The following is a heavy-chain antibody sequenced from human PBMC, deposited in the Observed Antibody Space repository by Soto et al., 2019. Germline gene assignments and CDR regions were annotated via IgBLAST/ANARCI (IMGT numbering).Heavy chain of an antibody. J-gene: IGHJ4*02. V-gene: IGHV3-53*01. CDR3: ARGDFDY. CDR2: VFSGGNT. Sequence: EVQLVESGGGLIQPGGSLRLSCAASGFTVITNYMSWVRQAPGKGLEWVSIVFSGGNTYYADSVKGRFTISRDNVKNTVFLQMNSLRDEDTAVYYWARGDFDYWGQGTLVTVSS. CDR1: GFTVITNY.